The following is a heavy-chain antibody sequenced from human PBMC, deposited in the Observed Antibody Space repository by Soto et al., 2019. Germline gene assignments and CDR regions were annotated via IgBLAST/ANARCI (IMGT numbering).Heavy chain of an antibody. D-gene: IGHD3-22*01. CDR2: VYHSGST. CDR1: GYSISSGYY. CDR3: ARNYDSSPDDAFDI. J-gene: IGHJ3*02. V-gene: IGHV4-38-2*01. Sequence: PSETLSLTXAVSGYSISSGYYWGWIRQPPGKGLEWIGSVYHSGSTYYNPSLKRRVTISVDTSKNQFSLKLDSVTAADTAVYYCARNYDSSPDDAFDIWGQGTMVTVSS.